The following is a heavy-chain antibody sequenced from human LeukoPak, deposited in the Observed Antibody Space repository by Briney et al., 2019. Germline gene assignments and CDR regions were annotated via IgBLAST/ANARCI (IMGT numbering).Heavy chain of an antibody. CDR1: GFTVSSNY. V-gene: IGHV3-53*01. J-gene: IGHJ6*04. Sequence: GGSLRLSCAAYGFTVSSNYMSWVRQAPGKGLKWVSVIYSGGRSYYADSVKGRFTVSRDNSKNTLYLQMNSVRAEDTAVYYFARDSRYSYSGMDVWGKGTTVTVSS. D-gene: IGHD5-18*01. CDR3: ARDSRYSYSGMDV. CDR2: IYSGGRS.